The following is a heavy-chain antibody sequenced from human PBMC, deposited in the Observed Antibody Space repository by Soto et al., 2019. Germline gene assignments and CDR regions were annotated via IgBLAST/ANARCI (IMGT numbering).Heavy chain of an antibody. V-gene: IGHV4-30-4*01. CDR2: IYYSGST. CDR1: GGSISSGDHY. CDR3: ASAVADTIDY. J-gene: IGHJ4*02. Sequence: SVTLSLTCTDSGGSISSGDHYWSWIRHPQGKRLGWIGYIYYSGSTCYYPSLKSRVTIAVDSSKSQFSLKLSSVTAADTAVYYCASAVADTIDYRGQGTLFAISS. D-gene: IGHD6-19*01.